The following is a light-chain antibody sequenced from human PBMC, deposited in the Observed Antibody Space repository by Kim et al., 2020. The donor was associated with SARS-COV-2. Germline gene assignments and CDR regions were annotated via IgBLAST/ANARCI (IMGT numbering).Light chain of an antibody. CDR2: DVV. Sequence: GQSVTISCPGTSRNVGAYNYVSWYQQHPGQAPIVLIYDVVKRPSDVPGRFSGSKSGNTATLTISGLQAEDEADYYCCSCAVGDTLVFGGGTKLTVL. CDR3: CSCAVGDTLV. CDR1: SRNVGAYNY. J-gene: IGLJ2*01. V-gene: IGLV2-11*03.